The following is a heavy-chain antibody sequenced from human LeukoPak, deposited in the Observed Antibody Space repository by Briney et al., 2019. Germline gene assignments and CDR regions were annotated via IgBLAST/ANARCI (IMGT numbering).Heavy chain of an antibody. J-gene: IGHJ4*02. V-gene: IGHV3-33*01. Sequence: GGSLRFSSAASGFTFNCIGMHWHRQGPGHGLEWVTVIWYDGSNKYYADSVKGRFTISRDNSKNTVYLQMNSLRAEGTAVYYCARDLGQLGSFDHWGQGTLVTVSS. CDR1: GFTFNCIG. CDR3: ARDLGQLGSFDH. CDR2: IWYDGSNK. D-gene: IGHD3-16*01.